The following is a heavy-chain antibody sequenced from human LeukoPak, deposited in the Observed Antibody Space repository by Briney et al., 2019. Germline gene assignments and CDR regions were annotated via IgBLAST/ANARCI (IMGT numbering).Heavy chain of an antibody. CDR1: GFTFSSYG. D-gene: IGHD2-15*01. V-gene: IGHV3-33*01. CDR3: ARGHSYPRGDI. J-gene: IGHJ3*02. CDR2: IWYDGSNK. Sequence: GGSLRLSCAASGFTFSSYGMHWVRQAPGKGLEWVAVIWYDGSNKYYADSVKGRFTISRDNSKNTLFLQMNSLRAEDTAVYYCARGHSYPRGDIWGQGTMVIVSS.